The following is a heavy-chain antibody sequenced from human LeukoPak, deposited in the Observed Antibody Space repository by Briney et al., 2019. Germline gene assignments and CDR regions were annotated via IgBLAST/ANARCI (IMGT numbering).Heavy chain of an antibody. Sequence: GGSLRLSCAASGFTFSDYAMHWVRQAPGQRLEWMGWINAGNGNTKYSQKFQGRVTITRDTSASTAYMELSSLRSEDTAVYYCASGKIMGALDYWGQGTLVTVSS. J-gene: IGHJ4*02. CDR2: INAGNGNT. CDR1: GFTFSDYA. V-gene: IGHV1-3*01. D-gene: IGHD1-26*01. CDR3: ASGKIMGALDY.